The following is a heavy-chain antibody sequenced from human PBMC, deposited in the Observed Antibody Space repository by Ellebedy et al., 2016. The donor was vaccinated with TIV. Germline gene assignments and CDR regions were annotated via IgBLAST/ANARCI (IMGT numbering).Heavy chain of an antibody. Sequence: AASVKVSCKASGGTFSSYAISWVRQAPGQGLEWMGGIIPIFGTANYAQKFQGRVTITADESTSTAYMELSSLRSEDTAVYYCARDLRVVRGVRDYYGMDVWGQGTTVTVSS. J-gene: IGHJ6*02. CDR3: ARDLRVVRGVRDYYGMDV. CDR2: IIPIFGTA. V-gene: IGHV1-69*13. CDR1: GGTFSSYA. D-gene: IGHD3-10*01.